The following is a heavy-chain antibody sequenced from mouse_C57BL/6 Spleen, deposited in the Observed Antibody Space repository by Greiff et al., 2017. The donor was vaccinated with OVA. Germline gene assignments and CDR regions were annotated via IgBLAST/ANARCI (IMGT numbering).Heavy chain of an antibody. CDR1: GYTFTSYG. V-gene: IGHV1-58*01. CDR2: LYIGNGYP. Sequence: VQLKESGAELVRPGSSVKMSCKTSGYTFTSYGINWVKQRPGQGLAWIGYLYIGNGYPEYPEKFKGKATLTSDTSSSTASMQLSSLTSEDSAIYFGARSGSNYEGDYFDYWGQGTTLTVSS. D-gene: IGHD2-5*01. CDR3: ARSGSNYEGDYFDY. J-gene: IGHJ2*01.